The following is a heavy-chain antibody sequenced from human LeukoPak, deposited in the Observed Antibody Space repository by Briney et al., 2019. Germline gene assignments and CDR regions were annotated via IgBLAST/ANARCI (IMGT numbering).Heavy chain of an antibody. CDR3: ARDMGYDFWSGSGWFDP. CDR2: IYYSGST. D-gene: IGHD3-3*01. V-gene: IGHV4-30-4*08. CDR1: GGSFSGYY. J-gene: IGHJ5*02. Sequence: SETLSLTCAVYGGSFSGYYWSWIRQPPGKGLEWIGYIYYSGSTYYNPSLKSRVTISVDTSKNQFSLKLSSVTAADTAVYYCARDMGYDFWSGSGWFDPXGQGTLVTVSS.